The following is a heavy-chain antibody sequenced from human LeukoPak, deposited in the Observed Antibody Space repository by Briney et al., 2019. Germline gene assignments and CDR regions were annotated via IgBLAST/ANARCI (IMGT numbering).Heavy chain of an antibody. CDR2: SHYSGST. CDR3: ARRPTGDPKFDY. D-gene: IGHD7-27*01. J-gene: IGHJ4*02. Sequence: SETLSLTCTVSGGSISSYYWSWIRQPPGKGLEWIGYSHYSGSTNYNPSLKSRVTISVDTSKNRFSLKLSTVTAADTAVYYCARRPTGDPKFDYWGQGTLVTVSS. V-gene: IGHV4-59*12. CDR1: GGSISSYY.